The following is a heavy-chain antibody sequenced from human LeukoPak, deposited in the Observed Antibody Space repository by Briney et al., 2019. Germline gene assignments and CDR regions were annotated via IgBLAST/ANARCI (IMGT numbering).Heavy chain of an antibody. CDR2: INPNSGGT. V-gene: IGHV1-2*06. Sequence: ASVKVSCKASGYTFTGYYMHWVRQAPGQGLEWMGRINPNSGGTNYAQKFQGRVTMTRDTSISTAYMELSRLRSDDTAAYYCARGMIGYQLLTVDYWGQGTLVTVSS. J-gene: IGHJ4*02. D-gene: IGHD2-2*01. CDR3: ARGMIGYQLLTVDY. CDR1: GYTFTGYY.